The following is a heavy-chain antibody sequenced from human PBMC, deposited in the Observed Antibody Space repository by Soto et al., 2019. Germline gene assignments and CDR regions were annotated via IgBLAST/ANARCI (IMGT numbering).Heavy chain of an antibody. V-gene: IGHV3-23*01. D-gene: IGHD3-10*01. Sequence: GGSLRLSCAASGFAFSSHPMSWARQAPEKGLEWVAGISDGGDLTYNADSVRGRFTISRDSSRNTLYLQMNSLRAEDTAVYYCARRVIGSSRAFDIWGQGTMVTVSS. CDR3: ARRVIGSSRAFDI. J-gene: IGHJ3*02. CDR2: ISDGGDLT. CDR1: GFAFSSHP.